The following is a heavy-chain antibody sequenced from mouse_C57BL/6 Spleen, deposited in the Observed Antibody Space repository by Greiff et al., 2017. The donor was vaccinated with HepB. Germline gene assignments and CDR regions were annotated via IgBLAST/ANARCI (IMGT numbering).Heavy chain of an antibody. Sequence: QVQLKQSGAELVKPGASVKISCKASGYAFSSYWMNWVKQRPGKGLEWIGQIYPGDGDTNYNGKFKGKATLTADKSSSTAYMQLSSLTSEDSAVYFCARSPDGSYYAMDYWGQRTSVTVSS. CDR2: IYPGDGDT. CDR3: ARSPDGSYYAMDY. D-gene: IGHD2-3*01. V-gene: IGHV1-80*01. CDR1: GYAFSSYW. J-gene: IGHJ4*01.